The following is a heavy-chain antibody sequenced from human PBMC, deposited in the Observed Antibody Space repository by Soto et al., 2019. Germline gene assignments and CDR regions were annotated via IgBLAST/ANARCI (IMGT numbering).Heavy chain of an antibody. CDR3: AATGYTYGYHFDH. CDR1: GYTFTSYW. V-gene: IGHV5-10-1*01. Sequence: GESLKISCKASGYTFTSYWITWVRQMPGKGLEWMGRIDPSDSSTKYSPSFQGHVTISTDKSITTAHLQWTSLNVSDTAIYYCAATGYTYGYHFDHWGQGTQVTVSS. D-gene: IGHD5-18*01. CDR2: IDPSDSST. J-gene: IGHJ4*02.